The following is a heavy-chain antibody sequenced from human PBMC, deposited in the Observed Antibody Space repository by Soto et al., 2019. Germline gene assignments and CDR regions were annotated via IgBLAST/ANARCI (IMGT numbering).Heavy chain of an antibody. Sequence: EVQLVESGGGLVQPGGSLRLSCAASGFTFSSYWMSWVRQAPGKGLECVANIKQDGSEKYYVDSVKGRFTISRDNAKNPLYVQMNRLGGDDTAVYYCARDWSAAGTNTYYCYGMDVGGQGTTVTVSS. V-gene: IGHV3-7*04. J-gene: IGHJ6*02. CDR3: ARDWSAAGTNTYYCYGMDV. D-gene: IGHD6-13*01. CDR2: IKQDGSEK. CDR1: GFTFSSYW.